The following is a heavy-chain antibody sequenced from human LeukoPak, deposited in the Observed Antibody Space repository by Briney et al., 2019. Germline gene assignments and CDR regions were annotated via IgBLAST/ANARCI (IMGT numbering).Heavy chain of an antibody. J-gene: IGHJ4*02. CDR1: GFTFSSYA. CDR3: AKQYCSGGSCYDY. Sequence: PGGSLRLSCAASGFTFSSYAMSWVRQAPGKGLEWVSAISGSGGSTCYADSVKGRFTISRDNSKNTLYLQMNSLRAEDTAVYYCAKQYCSGGSCYDYWGQGTLVTVSS. D-gene: IGHD2-15*01. V-gene: IGHV3-23*01. CDR2: ISGSGGST.